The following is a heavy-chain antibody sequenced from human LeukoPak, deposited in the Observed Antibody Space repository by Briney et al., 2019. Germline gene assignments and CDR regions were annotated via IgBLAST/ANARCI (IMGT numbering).Heavy chain of an antibody. Sequence: ASVNVSCKASGYTFSRHDIAWVRQAPGQGLEWMGWVNTENGETKYAHNVQDRVAMTADTTTNSAYMELRSLRSDDTAKYYCARVLSRRSSGVDSWGQGTLVTVS. CDR2: VNTENGET. CDR3: ARVLSRRSSGVDS. J-gene: IGHJ4*02. D-gene: IGHD3-10*01. CDR1: GYTFSRHD. V-gene: IGHV1-18*01.